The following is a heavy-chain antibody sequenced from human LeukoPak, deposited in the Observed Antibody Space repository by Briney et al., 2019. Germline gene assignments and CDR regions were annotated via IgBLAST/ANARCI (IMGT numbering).Heavy chain of an antibody. Sequence: GGSLRLSCEASGFAFNIYQMNWVRQAPGEGLEWVSSIDRIPSILYYADSVRGRFTISRDNAAMYLQMNSLRPDDTAVYYCARSAVSGSDSYFDSWGQGTLVTVSS. V-gene: IGHV3-48*03. CDR3: ARSAVSGSDSYFDS. CDR2: IDRIPSIL. CDR1: GFAFNIYQ. J-gene: IGHJ4*02. D-gene: IGHD5-12*01.